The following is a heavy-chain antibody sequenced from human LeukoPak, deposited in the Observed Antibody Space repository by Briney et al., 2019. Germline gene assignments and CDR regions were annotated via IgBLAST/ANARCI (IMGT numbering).Heavy chain of an antibody. V-gene: IGHV3-7*01. CDR3: AREGLRFLEWSSYYFDY. Sequence: QPGGSLRLSCAASGFTFGNYWMRWVRQGPGKGLEWVANIKQDGSEKYYVDSVKGRFSISRDDTKNSLYLQLNSLRAEDTAVYYCAREGLRFLEWSSYYFDYWGLGTLVTVSS. CDR2: IKQDGSEK. D-gene: IGHD3-3*01. J-gene: IGHJ4*02. CDR1: GFTFGNYW.